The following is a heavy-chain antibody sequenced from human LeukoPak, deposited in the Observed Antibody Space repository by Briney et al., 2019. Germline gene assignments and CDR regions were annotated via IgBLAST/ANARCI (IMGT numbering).Heavy chain of an antibody. CDR3: GRFGYVAGVDL. CDR2: INPAGTET. Sequence: TGGSLRLSCAASGFSLSTYWVTWVRQAPGTGREWVANINPAGTETYYVEPVKGRFTISRDNAKNLVYLQMNSLRGEDSAVYHCGRFGYVAGVDLWGQGTLVTVSS. V-gene: IGHV3-7*01. J-gene: IGHJ4*02. D-gene: IGHD6-19*01. CDR1: GFSLSTYW.